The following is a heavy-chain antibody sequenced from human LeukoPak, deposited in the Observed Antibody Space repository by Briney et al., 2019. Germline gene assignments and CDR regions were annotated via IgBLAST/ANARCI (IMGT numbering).Heavy chain of an antibody. J-gene: IGHJ4*02. CDR1: GYSISSGYY. Sequence: SETLSLTCAVSGYSISSGYYWGWIRQPPGKGLEWIGSIFHSGSPYYNPSLKSRVTISVDTSKTQSSLKLTSVTAADTAVYYCARAIGAGRAFDYWGQGTLVTVSS. D-gene: IGHD3-22*01. CDR2: IFHSGSP. CDR3: ARAIGAGRAFDY. V-gene: IGHV4-38-2*01.